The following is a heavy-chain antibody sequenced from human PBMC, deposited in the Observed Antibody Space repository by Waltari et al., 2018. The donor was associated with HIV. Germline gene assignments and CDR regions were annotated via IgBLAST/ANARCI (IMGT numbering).Heavy chain of an antibody. V-gene: IGHV3-9*01. CDR1: GFTFDEYG. CDR3: AKVSMIRSAGDRYRHVGN. CDR2: IGLNSANI. D-gene: IGHD3-16*01. J-gene: IGHJ4*02. Sequence: EVQLVESGGGLVQPGRSLKLSCVASGFTFDEYGMNLVLQAPGKVLEWVSSIGLNSANIDDADSVKGRFTICRDNAKHSLYLHRSNLRAEDTAFYLCAKVSMIRSAGDRYRHVGNWGQGTLVTVSS.